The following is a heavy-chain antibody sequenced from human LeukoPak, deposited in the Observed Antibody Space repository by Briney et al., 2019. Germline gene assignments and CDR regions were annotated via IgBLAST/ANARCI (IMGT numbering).Heavy chain of an antibody. CDR3: AKDLRGYSYGYYFDY. J-gene: IGHJ4*02. Sequence: AGGSLRLSCPASGFTFSSYGMHWVRQAPGKGLERVAFIRYDGSNAHYADSVKGRFTISRDNSKNTLYLQMNSLRAGDTAVYYCAKDLRGYSYGYYFDYWGQGTLVTVSS. CDR2: IRYDGSNA. D-gene: IGHD5-18*01. V-gene: IGHV3-30*02. CDR1: GFTFSSYG.